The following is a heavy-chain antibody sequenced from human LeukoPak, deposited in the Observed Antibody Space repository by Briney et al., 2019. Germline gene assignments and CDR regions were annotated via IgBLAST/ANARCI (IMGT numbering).Heavy chain of an antibody. CDR1: GITFSNSA. CDR3: ARRVVGATPYYFDY. J-gene: IGHJ4*02. V-gene: IGHV3-23*01. Sequence: PSGGSLRLSCVPSGITFSNSALSWVRQAPGKGLEWVSTITKSGDQTYYADSVRGLFTISRDNSKNTLYLQTNSLRAEDTAVYYCARRVVGATPYYFDYWGQGTLVTVSS. D-gene: IGHD1-26*01. CDR2: ITKSGDQT.